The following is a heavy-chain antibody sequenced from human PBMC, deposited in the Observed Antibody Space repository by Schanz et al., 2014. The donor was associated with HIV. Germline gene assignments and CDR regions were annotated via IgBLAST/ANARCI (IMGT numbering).Heavy chain of an antibody. J-gene: IGHJ6*02. Sequence: LESGGGLVQPGGSLRLSCAVSGFSFNNYGMHWVRQAPGKGLEWVAVISYDGANKKFEDSVKGRLTISRDNSKNTLYLQMKSLRPEDTAVYYCAKDRNYYDSKYRGKGNYYYYYGMDVWGQGTTVTVSS. CDR2: ISYDGANK. V-gene: IGHV3-30*18. D-gene: IGHD3-22*01. CDR1: GFSFNNYG. CDR3: AKDRNYYDSKYRGKGNYYYYYGMDV.